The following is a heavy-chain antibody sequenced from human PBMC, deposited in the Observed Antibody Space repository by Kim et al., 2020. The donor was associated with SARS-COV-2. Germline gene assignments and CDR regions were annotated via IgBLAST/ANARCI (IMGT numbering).Heavy chain of an antibody. V-gene: IGHV1-69*13. D-gene: IGHD2-15*01. Sequence: SVKVSCKASGGTFSSYAISWVRQAPGQGLEWMGGIIPIFGTANYAQKFQGRVTITADESTSTAYMELSSLRSEDTAVYYCARGYCSGGSCYGYYYYGMDVWGQGTTVTVSS. CDR1: GGTFSSYA. J-gene: IGHJ6*02. CDR2: IIPIFGTA. CDR3: ARGYCSGGSCYGYYYYGMDV.